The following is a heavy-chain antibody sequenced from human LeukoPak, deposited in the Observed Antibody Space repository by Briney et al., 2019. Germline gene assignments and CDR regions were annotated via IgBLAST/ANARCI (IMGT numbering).Heavy chain of an antibody. CDR3: ARGHIAAAGTLGFDYYYGMDV. Sequence: SETLSLTCAVYGGSFSGYYWSWIRQPPGKGLEWIGEINHSGSTNYNPSLKSRVTISVDTSKNQFSLKLSSVTAADTAVYYCARGHIAAAGTLGFDYYYGMDVWGQGTTVIVSS. J-gene: IGHJ6*02. D-gene: IGHD6-13*01. CDR2: INHSGST. CDR1: GGSFSGYY. V-gene: IGHV4-34*01.